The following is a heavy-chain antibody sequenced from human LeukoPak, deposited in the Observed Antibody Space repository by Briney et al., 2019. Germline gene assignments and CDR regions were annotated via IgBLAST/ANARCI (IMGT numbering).Heavy chain of an antibody. CDR1: GGSFSGYY. CDR2: INHIGST. CDR3: ASLVWNGYYFDY. Sequence: PSETLSLTCAVYGGSFSGYYWSWIRQPPGKGLEWIGEINHIGSTNYNPSLKSRVTISVDTSKNQFSLKLSSVTAADTAVYYCASLVWNGYYFDYWGQGTLLTVSS. V-gene: IGHV4-34*01. J-gene: IGHJ4*02. D-gene: IGHD1-1*01.